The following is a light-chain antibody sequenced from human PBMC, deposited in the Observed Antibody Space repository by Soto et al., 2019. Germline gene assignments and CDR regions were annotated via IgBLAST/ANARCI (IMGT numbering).Light chain of an antibody. Sequence: QSVLTQPPSVSGAPGQRVIISCTGSGSNIGAGYNVNWYQQLPGPAPTALIYATTNRPSGVPDRFSGSKSGTSASLAITGLQAEDEADYFCQSYDSSRSASVFGGGTKLTVL. CDR2: ATT. CDR3: QSYDSSRSASV. V-gene: IGLV1-40*01. J-gene: IGLJ2*01. CDR1: GSNIGAGYN.